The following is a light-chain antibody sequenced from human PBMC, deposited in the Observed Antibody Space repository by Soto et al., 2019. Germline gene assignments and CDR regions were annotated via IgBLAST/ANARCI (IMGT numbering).Light chain of an antibody. CDR1: SSDVGGYNA. V-gene: IGLV2-14*01. J-gene: IGLJ1*01. Sequence: QSALTQPASVSGSPEQSITISCTGTSSDVGGYNAVSWYQQHPGKAPKLMIYDVSNRPSGASDRFSGSKSGNTASLTISGLQAEDEADYYCGSYASGGAYVFGTGTKVTVL. CDR3: GSYASGGAYV. CDR2: DVS.